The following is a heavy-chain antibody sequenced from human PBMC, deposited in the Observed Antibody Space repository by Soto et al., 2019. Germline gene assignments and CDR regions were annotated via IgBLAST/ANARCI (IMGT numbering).Heavy chain of an antibody. CDR2: ISAYNGNI. CDR3: AFMVRGVSLFDY. Sequence: ASVKVSCKASGYTFTSYAISWVRQAPGQGLEWMGWISAYNGNINYAQKFQGRVTMTRDTSTSTVYMELSSLRSEDTAVYYCAFMVRGVSLFDYWGQGTLVTVSS. J-gene: IGHJ4*02. CDR1: GYTFTSYA. V-gene: IGHV1-18*01. D-gene: IGHD3-10*01.